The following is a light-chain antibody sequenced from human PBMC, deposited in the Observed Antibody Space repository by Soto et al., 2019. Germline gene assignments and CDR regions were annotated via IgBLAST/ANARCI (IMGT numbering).Light chain of an antibody. J-gene: IGKJ1*01. CDR2: LGS. Sequence: IVVTRSPLSLPVTPGEPASISCRSSQSRVDRDGYNHLDWYLQKPGQSPQLLIYLGSYRAPGVPDRFSGSGSGRDFTLKISRVEAEDVGVYYCMQALQTRTFGQGTKVAIK. V-gene: IGKV2-28*01. CDR1: QSRVDRDGYNH. CDR3: MQALQTRT.